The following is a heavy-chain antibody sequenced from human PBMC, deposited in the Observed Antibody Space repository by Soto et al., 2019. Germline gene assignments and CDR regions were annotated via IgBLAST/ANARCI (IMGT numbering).Heavy chain of an antibody. D-gene: IGHD6-19*01. CDR2: IWYDGSNK. CDR3: ARGPGAVAAYFDY. J-gene: IGHJ4*02. CDR1: GFTFSSYG. Sequence: GGSLRLSCAASGFTFSSYGMHWVRQAPGKGLEWVAVIWYDGSNKYYADSVKGRFTISRDNSKNTLYLQMNSLRAEDTAVYYCARGPGAVAAYFDYWGQGTLVTVSS. V-gene: IGHV3-33*01.